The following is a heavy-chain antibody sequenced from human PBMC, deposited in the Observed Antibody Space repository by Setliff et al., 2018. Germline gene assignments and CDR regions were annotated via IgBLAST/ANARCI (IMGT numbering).Heavy chain of an antibody. V-gene: IGHV4-61*09. Sequence: SETLSLTCTVSGGSINSGSYFWAWIRQPAGKGLEWIGQIYTTVSANSVSTNYNPSLKSRVTISVDTSKNQFSLKLSSVTAADTAAYYCARMTGFLYTDVWGKGTTVTVSS. CDR3: ARMTGFLYTDV. D-gene: IGHD3-3*01. J-gene: IGHJ6*03. CDR1: GGSINSGSYF. CDR2: IYTTVSANSVST.